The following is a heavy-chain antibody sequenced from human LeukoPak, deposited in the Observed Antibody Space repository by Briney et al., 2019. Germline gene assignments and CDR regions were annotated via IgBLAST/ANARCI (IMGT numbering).Heavy chain of an antibody. D-gene: IGHD3-10*01. CDR2: IYYSGST. Sequence: PSETLSLTCTVSGGSISSYYWSWIRQPPGKGLEWIGYIYYSGSTNYNPSLESRVTISVDTSKNQFSLKLSSVTAADTSVYYCARLTYGSGTYRTDFWGQGTQVTVSS. CDR1: GGSISSYY. V-gene: IGHV4-59*08. CDR3: ARLTYGSGTYRTDF. J-gene: IGHJ4*02.